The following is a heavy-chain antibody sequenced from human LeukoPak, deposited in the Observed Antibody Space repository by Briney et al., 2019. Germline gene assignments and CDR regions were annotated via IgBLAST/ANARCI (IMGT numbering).Heavy chain of an antibody. D-gene: IGHD3-22*01. Sequence: GASVKVSCKASGYTFTSYDINWVRQATGQGLEWMGWMNPNSGNTGYAQKFQGRVTITRNTSISTAYMELSSLRSEDTAVYYCARGPDYYDSSGYYWDAFDIWGQGTMVTVSS. V-gene: IGHV1-8*03. J-gene: IGHJ3*02. CDR2: MNPNSGNT. CDR1: GYTFTSYD. CDR3: ARGPDYYDSSGYYWDAFDI.